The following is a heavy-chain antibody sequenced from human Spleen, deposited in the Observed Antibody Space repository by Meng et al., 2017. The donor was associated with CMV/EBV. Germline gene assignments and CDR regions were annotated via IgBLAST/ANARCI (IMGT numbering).Heavy chain of an antibody. CDR1: GYSFVDYY. V-gene: IGHV1-2*02. D-gene: IGHD2-15*01. CDR3: ARNADACSGGACPSWWLDP. CDR2: INPSNGDT. Sequence: ASVKVSCKASGYSFVDYYIHWVRQAPGQGPEWMGWINPSNGDTDYAHNFRGRVTMTRDTSISTVSMELNSLTSDDTAMYYCARNADACSGGACPSWWLDPWGQGTLVTVSS. J-gene: IGHJ5*02.